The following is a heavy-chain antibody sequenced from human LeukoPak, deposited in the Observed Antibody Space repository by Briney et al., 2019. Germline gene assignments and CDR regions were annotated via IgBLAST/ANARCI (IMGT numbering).Heavy chain of an antibody. V-gene: IGHV3-30*04. CDR1: GFTFSSYA. D-gene: IGHD5-12*01. J-gene: IGHJ4*02. Sequence: GGSLRLSCAASGFTFSSYAMHWVRQAPGKGLEWVAIMSSDGSNKYYADSVKGRFTISRDNSKNTLYLQMNSLGAEDTAVYYCARSRGYSGYDLARYWGQGTLVPVSS. CDR2: MSSDGSNK. CDR3: ARSRGYSGYDLARY.